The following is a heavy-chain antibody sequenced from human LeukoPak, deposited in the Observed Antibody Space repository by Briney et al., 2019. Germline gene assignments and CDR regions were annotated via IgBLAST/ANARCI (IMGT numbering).Heavy chain of an antibody. D-gene: IGHD2-2*01. CDR3: ARRGGGYCTSTRCCCMDV. CDR2: ISAYNGDT. V-gene: IGHV1-18*01. Sequence: ASAKASCKASGYTFTNYGITWVRQAPGQGLEWMGWISAYNGDTNFAQKFQGGVTMTTDTSTSTAYMELRTLRSDDTAVYYCARRGGGYCTSTRCCCMDVWGKGTTVTVSS. J-gene: IGHJ6*03. CDR1: GYTFTNYG.